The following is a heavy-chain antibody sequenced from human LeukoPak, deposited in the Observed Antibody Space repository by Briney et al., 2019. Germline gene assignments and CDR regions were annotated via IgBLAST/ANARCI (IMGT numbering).Heavy chain of an antibody. CDR3: ASNLYCSGNNCYSREFDY. V-gene: IGHV3-21*01. Sequence: KPGGSLRLSCAASGFTFSSYTMNWVRQAPGKGLEWVSSISSSSYYIYYADSVKGRFTISRDNAKNSLYLQMNSLRAEDTAVYYCASNLYCSGNNCYSREFDYWGQGTLVTVSS. D-gene: IGHD2-15*01. CDR2: ISSSSYYI. J-gene: IGHJ4*02. CDR1: GFTFSSYT.